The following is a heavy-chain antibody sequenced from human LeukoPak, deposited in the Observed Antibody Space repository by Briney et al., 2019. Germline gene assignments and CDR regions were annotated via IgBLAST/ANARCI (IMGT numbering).Heavy chain of an antibody. Sequence: ASVKVSCKASGYTFTGYYMHWVRQAPGQGLEWMGWINPNSGGTNYAQKFQGRVTMTRDTSISTAYMELSRLRSDDTAVYYCARGESIAARPSGDWFDPWGQGTLVTVSS. V-gene: IGHV1-2*02. CDR1: GYTFTGYY. CDR2: INPNSGGT. J-gene: IGHJ5*02. D-gene: IGHD6-6*01. CDR3: ARGESIAARPSGDWFDP.